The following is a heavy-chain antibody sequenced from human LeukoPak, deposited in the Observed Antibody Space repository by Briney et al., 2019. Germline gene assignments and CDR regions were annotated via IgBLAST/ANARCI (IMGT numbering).Heavy chain of an antibody. CDR2: LYTDGTT. CDR1: GFTVSTSY. D-gene: IGHD6-25*01. V-gene: IGHV3-53*01. Sequence: PGGSLRLSCAASGFTVSTSYMTWVRQAPGKGLEWVSVLYTDGTTYYADSVKGRFTISRDNSKNTLYFQMNSLRVEDTAVYFCAKADSEVAAGPYSFDYWGQGTLAIVSS. CDR3: AKADSEVAAGPYSFDY. J-gene: IGHJ4*02.